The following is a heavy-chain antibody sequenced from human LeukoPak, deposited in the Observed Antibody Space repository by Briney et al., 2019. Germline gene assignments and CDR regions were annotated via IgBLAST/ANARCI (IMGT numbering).Heavy chain of an antibody. CDR2: IYYSGST. J-gene: IGHJ5*02. CDR3: ARGYNWNYVNWFDP. D-gene: IGHD1-7*01. CDR1: GGSISSSNYY. Sequence: SETLSLTCTVSGGSISSSNYYWGWIRQPPGKGLEWIGSIYYSGSTYYSPSLKSRVTISVDTSKNQFSLKLSSVTAADTAVYYCARGYNWNYVNWFDPWGQGTLVTVSS. V-gene: IGHV4-39*07.